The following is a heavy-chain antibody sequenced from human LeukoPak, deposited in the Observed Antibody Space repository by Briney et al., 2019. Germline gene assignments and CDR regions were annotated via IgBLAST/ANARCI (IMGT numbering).Heavy chain of an antibody. CDR2: ISGSGGST. Sequence: GGSLRLSCAASGFTFSSYAMSWVRQAPGKGLEWVSAISGSGGSTYYAGSVKGRFTISRDNSKNTLYLQMNSLRAEDTAVYYCAKDRGSGWYYFDYWGQGTLVTVSS. D-gene: IGHD6-19*01. CDR1: GFTFSSYA. V-gene: IGHV3-23*01. CDR3: AKDRGSGWYYFDY. J-gene: IGHJ4*02.